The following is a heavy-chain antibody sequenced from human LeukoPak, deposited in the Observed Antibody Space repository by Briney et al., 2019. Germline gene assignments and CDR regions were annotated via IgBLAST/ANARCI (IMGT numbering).Heavy chain of an antibody. Sequence: GGSLRLSCAASGFTFSSYAMSWVRQAPGKGLEWVSAISGSGGSTYYADSVKGRFTIPRDNSKNTLYLQMNSLRAEDTAVYYCATRPGGNYYDSSGYYTHFDYWGQGTLVTVSS. J-gene: IGHJ4*02. CDR2: ISGSGGST. CDR1: GFTFSSYA. CDR3: ATRPGGNYYDSSGYYTHFDY. V-gene: IGHV3-23*01. D-gene: IGHD3-22*01.